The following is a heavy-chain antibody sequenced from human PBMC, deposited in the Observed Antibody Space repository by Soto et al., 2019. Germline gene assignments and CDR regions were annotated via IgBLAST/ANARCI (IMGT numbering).Heavy chain of an antibody. D-gene: IGHD2-21*02. CDR2: INSDGSFS. CDR3: ARDPGDSHYRYIDL. J-gene: IGHJ2*01. CDR1: GFIFSRYR. Sequence: GGSLRLSCAASGFIFSRYRMHWVRQAPGKGLVGVSRINSDGSFSSYADSVKGRFTISRDNAKNTLYLQMNSLRAEDTAVYYCARDPGDSHYRYIDLWGRGTLVTVSS. V-gene: IGHV3-74*01.